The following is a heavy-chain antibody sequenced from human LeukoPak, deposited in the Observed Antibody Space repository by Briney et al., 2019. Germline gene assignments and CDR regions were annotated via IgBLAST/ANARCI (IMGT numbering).Heavy chain of an antibody. CDR1: GGSISSGGYY. CDR2: IYYSGST. Sequence: PSETLSLTCTVSGGSISSGGYYWSWIRQHPGKGLEWIGYIYYSGSTYYNPSLKSRVTISVDTSKNQFSLKLSSVTAADTAVYYCARGHSSWYGFYWFDPWGQGTLVTVSS. CDR3: ARGHSSWYGFYWFDP. V-gene: IGHV4-31*03. D-gene: IGHD6-13*01. J-gene: IGHJ5*02.